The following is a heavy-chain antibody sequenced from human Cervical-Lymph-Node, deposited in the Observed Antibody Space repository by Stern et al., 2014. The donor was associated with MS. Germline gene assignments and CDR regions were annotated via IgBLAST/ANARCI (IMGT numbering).Heavy chain of an antibody. CDR3: AKHACTGAACPFDL. Sequence: VQLVESGPGLVKPSETLSLTCAVSGDSISSYTHYWAWIRQPPGKGLEWIGSVYYSGATYYNPSLKSPVTIPVHTPKNPFSLGLNSVTAADTAVYYCAKHACTGAACPFDLWGQGTLVTVSS. D-gene: IGHD2-8*02. CDR1: GDSISSYTHY. CDR2: VYYSGAT. V-gene: IGHV4-39*01. J-gene: IGHJ4*02.